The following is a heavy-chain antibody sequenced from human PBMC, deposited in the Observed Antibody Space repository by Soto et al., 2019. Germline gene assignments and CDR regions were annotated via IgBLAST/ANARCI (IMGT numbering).Heavy chain of an antibody. Sequence: ASVKVSCKASGGTFSSYAISWVRQAPGQGLEWMGGIIPIFDTANYAQKFQGRVTITADESTSTAYMELSSLRSEDTAVYYCARHDCISSSCYYYYYYGVDVWGQGTTVTVS. V-gene: IGHV1-69*13. D-gene: IGHD2-2*01. CDR3: ARHDCISSSCYYYYYYGVDV. J-gene: IGHJ6*02. CDR2: IIPIFDTA. CDR1: GGTFSSYA.